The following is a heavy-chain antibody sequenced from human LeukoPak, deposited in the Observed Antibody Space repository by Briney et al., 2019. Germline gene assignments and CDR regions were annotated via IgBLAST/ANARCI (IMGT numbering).Heavy chain of an antibody. V-gene: IGHV4-39*01. Sequence: SETLSLTCTVSGGSISSSSYYWGWIRQPPGKGLEWNGSIYYSGSTYYNPSLKSRVTISVDTSKNQYSLKLSSVTAADTAVYYCARHDYDYVWGSYRYTAEFDYWGQGTLVTVSS. CDR1: GGSISSSSYY. J-gene: IGHJ4*02. CDR2: IYYSGST. CDR3: ARHDYDYVWGSYRYTAEFDY. D-gene: IGHD3-16*02.